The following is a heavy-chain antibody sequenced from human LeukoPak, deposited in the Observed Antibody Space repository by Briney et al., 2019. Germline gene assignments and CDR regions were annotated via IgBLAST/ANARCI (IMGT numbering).Heavy chain of an antibody. CDR1: GFTFSSYA. CDR2: ISGSGGST. CDR3: AKRRQQLEDYFDY. V-gene: IGHV3-23*01. J-gene: IGHJ4*02. D-gene: IGHD6-13*01. Sequence: GGSLRLSCAASGFTFSSYAMSWVRQAPGKGLEWVSAISGSGGSTYYADSVKGRFTISRDNSKNTLYLQMDSLRAEDTAVYYCAKRRQQLEDYFDYWGQGTLVTVSS.